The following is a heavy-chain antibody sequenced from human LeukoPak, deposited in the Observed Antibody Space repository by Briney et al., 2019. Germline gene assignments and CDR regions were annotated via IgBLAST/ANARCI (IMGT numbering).Heavy chain of an antibody. V-gene: IGHV3-21*01. CDR2: ISSSSSYI. J-gene: IGHJ3*02. CDR3: ARDFRGIGAFDI. D-gene: IGHD3-16*01. CDR1: GFTVSSNY. Sequence: VGSLRLSCAPSGFTVSSNYMSSVRQAPGEGLEWVSSISSSSSYIYYADSVKGRFTISRDNAKNSLYLQMNSLRAEDTAVYYCARDFRGIGAFDIWGQGTMVTVSS.